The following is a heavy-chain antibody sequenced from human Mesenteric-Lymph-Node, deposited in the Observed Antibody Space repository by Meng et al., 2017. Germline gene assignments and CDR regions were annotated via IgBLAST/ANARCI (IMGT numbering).Heavy chain of an antibody. D-gene: IGHD3-10*01. CDR3: ARQSGYFDY. CDR1: GGSISSYY. CDR2: IYYSGST. Sequence: LEESGPGPVKPSETLSLPCIGSGGSISSYYWRWSRQPPGKGLEWIGHIYYSGSTNYNPSLKSRVTISVDTSKNQFSLRLSSVTATDTAVYYCARQSGYFDYWGQGTLVTVSS. J-gene: IGHJ4*02. V-gene: IGHV4-59*08.